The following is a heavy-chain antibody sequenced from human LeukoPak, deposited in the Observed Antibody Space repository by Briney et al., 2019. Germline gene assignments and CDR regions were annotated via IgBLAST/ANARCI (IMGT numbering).Heavy chain of an antibody. J-gene: IGHJ1*01. CDR3: ARGIVRYFDWLLSAEYFQH. D-gene: IGHD3-9*01. V-gene: IGHV1-46*01. CDR2: INPSGGST. Sequence: GASVKVSCKASGYTFTSYYMHWVRQAPGQGLEWMGIINPSGGSTSYAQKFQGRVTMTRDTSTSTVYMELSSLRSEDTAVYYCARGIVRYFDWLLSAEYFQHWGQGTLVTVSS. CDR1: GYTFTSYY.